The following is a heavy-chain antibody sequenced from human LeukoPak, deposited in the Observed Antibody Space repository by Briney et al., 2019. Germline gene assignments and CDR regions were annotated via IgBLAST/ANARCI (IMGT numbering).Heavy chain of an antibody. Sequence: PSETLSLTCTVSGGSISSHYWSWIRQPPGKGLEWIGYIYYSGSTNYNPSLKSRVTISVDTSKNQFSLKLSSVTAADTAVYYCARMELITMVRGVTGWFDPWGQGTLVTVSS. CDR3: ARMELITMVRGVTGWFDP. D-gene: IGHD3-10*01. J-gene: IGHJ5*02. CDR1: GGSISSHY. CDR2: IYYSGST. V-gene: IGHV4-59*11.